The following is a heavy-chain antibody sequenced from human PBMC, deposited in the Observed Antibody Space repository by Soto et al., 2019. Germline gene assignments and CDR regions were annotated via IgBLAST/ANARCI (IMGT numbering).Heavy chain of an antibody. CDR1: GGSFSCYY. CDR2: INHSGST. V-gene: IGHV4-34*01. CDR3: AREVPLNYYYYGMDV. D-gene: IGHD3-10*01. J-gene: IGHJ6*02. Sequence: SETLSLTCAVYGGSFSCYYWSWIRQPPGKGLEWIGEINHSGSTNYNPSLKSRVTISVDTSKNQFSLKLSSVTAADTAVYYCAREVPLNYYYYGMDVWGQGTTVTVSS.